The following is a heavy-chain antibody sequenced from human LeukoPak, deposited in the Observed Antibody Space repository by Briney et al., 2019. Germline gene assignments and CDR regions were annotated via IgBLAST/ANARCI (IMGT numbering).Heavy chain of an antibody. J-gene: IGHJ3*02. D-gene: IGHD6-19*01. CDR3: ARYSSGWFDGFDI. V-gene: IGHV4-59*01. Sequence: SETLSLTCTVSGGSISSYYWSWIRQPPGKGLEGVGYIYYSGSTNYNPPLKSRVTISVDTSKNQFSLKLRSVTAADTAVYYCARYSSGWFDGFDIWGQGTMVTVSS. CDR2: IYYSGST. CDR1: GGSISSYY.